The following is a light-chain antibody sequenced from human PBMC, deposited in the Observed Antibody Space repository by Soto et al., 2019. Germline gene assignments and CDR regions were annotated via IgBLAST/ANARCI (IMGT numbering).Light chain of an antibody. CDR2: DVT. CDR3: SSYTPSSSYV. Sequence: QSVLTQPASVSGSPGQSITISCTGTSSDVGGYNSVSWYRQHPGKAPKLMIYDVTNRPSGVSNRFSGSKSGNTASLTISGLQAEDEADYYCSSYTPSSSYVFGTGNKVTVL. V-gene: IGLV2-14*01. J-gene: IGLJ1*01. CDR1: SSDVGGYNS.